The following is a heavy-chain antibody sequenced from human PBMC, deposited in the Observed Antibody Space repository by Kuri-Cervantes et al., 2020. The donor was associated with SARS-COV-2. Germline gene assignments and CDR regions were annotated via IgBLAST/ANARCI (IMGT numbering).Heavy chain of an antibody. Sequence: SETLSLTCTVSGGSISSGGYYWSWIRQHPGKGLEWIGYIYYSGCTYYNPSLKSRVTISVDTSKNQFSLKLSSVTAADTAVYYCARQMMSSITIFGVVITKNWFDPWGQGTLVTVSS. CDR1: GGSISSGGYY. V-gene: IGHV4-31*03. D-gene: IGHD3-3*01. J-gene: IGHJ5*02. CDR2: IYYSGCT. CDR3: ARQMMSSITIFGVVITKNWFDP.